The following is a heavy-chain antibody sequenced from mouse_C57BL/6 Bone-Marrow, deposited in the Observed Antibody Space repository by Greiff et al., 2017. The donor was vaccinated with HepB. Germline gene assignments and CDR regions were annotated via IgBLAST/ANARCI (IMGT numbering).Heavy chain of an antibody. J-gene: IGHJ2*01. V-gene: IGHV5-17*01. CDR3: AREKVYFDY. D-gene: IGHD1-3*01. Sequence: EVKVEESGGGLVKPGGSLKLSCAASGFTFSDYGMNWVRQAPEKGLEWVAYISSGSSTIYYADTVKGRFTISRDNAKNTLFLQMTSLRSEDTAMYYCAREKVYFDYWGQGTTLTVSS. CDR2: ISSGSSTI. CDR1: GFTFSDYG.